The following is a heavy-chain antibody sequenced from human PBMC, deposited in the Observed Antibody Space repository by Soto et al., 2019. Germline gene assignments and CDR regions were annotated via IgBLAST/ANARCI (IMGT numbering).Heavy chain of an antibody. D-gene: IGHD3-22*01. Sequence: GGSLRLSCAASGFTFSSYAMSWVRQAPGKGLEWVSAISGSGGSTYYADSVKGRFTISRDNSKNTLYLQMNSLRAEDTAVYYCAKETNYYDSSGYLDYWGQGTLVTVPS. CDR2: ISGSGGST. CDR1: GFTFSSYA. V-gene: IGHV3-23*01. CDR3: AKETNYYDSSGYLDY. J-gene: IGHJ4*02.